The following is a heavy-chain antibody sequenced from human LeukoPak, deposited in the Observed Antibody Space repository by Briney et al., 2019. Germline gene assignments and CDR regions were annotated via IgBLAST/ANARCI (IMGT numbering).Heavy chain of an antibody. D-gene: IGHD1-26*01. Sequence: GGSLRLSCAASGFTFDDFVMSWVRQAPGKGLEWVSGINWNGGSTGYADSVKGRFTISRDNAKNSLYLQMNSLRAEDTALYYCAKGGYYDLDAFDIWGQGTLVTVSS. V-gene: IGHV3-20*04. J-gene: IGHJ3*02. CDR2: INWNGGST. CDR3: AKGGYYDLDAFDI. CDR1: GFTFDDFV.